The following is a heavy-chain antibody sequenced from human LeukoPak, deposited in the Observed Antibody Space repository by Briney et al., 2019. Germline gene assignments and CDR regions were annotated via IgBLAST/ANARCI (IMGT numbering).Heavy chain of an antibody. CDR3: ARDPYSSSWYYFDY. CDR1: GFTFSSYA. J-gene: IGHJ4*02. Sequence: GGSLRLSCGASGFTFSSYAMHWVRQAPGKGLEYVSAISSNGGSTYYANSVKGRFTISRDNSKNTLYLQMGSLRAEDMAVYYCARDPYSSSWYYFDYWGQGTLVTVSS. D-gene: IGHD6-13*01. CDR2: ISSNGGST. V-gene: IGHV3-64*01.